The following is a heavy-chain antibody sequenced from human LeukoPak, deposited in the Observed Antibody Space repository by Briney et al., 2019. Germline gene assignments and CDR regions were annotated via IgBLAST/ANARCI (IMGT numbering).Heavy chain of an antibody. CDR3: ATGHSSGWFDY. CDR1: RGSVSSAY. Sequence: SETLSLTCTVSRGSVSSAYWSWIQQPPGKRLEWIGYMYNSEITNYNPSLKSRVTMSLDMSKNQFSLDLTSVSEADTAVYYCATGHSSGWFDYWGQGSLVIVSS. D-gene: IGHD6-19*01. V-gene: IGHV4-59*02. J-gene: IGHJ4*02. CDR2: MYNSEIT.